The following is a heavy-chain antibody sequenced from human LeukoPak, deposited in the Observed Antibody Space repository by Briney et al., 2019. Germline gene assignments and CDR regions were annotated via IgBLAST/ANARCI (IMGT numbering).Heavy chain of an antibody. V-gene: IGHV4-34*01. CDR3: ARCTRRGYSGYYYYGMDV. CDR1: GGSFSGYY. J-gene: IGHJ6*02. D-gene: IGHD5-18*01. CDR2: INHSGST. Sequence: SETLSLTCAVYGGSFSGYYWSWIRQPPGKGLEWIGEINHSGSTNYNPSLKSRATISVDTSKNQFSLKLSSVTAADTAVYYCARCTRRGYSGYYYYGMDVWGQGTTVTVSS.